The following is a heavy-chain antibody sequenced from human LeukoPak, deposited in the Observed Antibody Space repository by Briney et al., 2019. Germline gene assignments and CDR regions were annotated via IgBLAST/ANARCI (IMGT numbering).Heavy chain of an antibody. CDR1: GYSFTSYW. D-gene: IGHD6-19*01. V-gene: IGHV5-51*01. Sequence: GESLKISCKGSGYSFTSYWIGWVRQMPGKGLEWMGIIYPGDSDTRYSPSFQGQVTISADKSISTAYLQWSSLKASDTAMYYCARQSSGWYPYDAFDIWGQGTMVTVSS. J-gene: IGHJ3*02. CDR2: IYPGDSDT. CDR3: ARQSSGWYPYDAFDI.